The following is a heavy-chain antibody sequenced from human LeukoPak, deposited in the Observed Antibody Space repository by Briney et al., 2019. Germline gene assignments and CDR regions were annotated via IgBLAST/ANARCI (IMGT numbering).Heavy chain of an antibody. CDR2: ISGSGSDT. D-gene: IGHD6-13*01. J-gene: IGHJ4*02. CDR3: ARVGSIAAAGTPDY. V-gene: IGHV3-21*05. Sequence: GGSLRLSCAASGFTFSSYSMNWVRQAPGEGLEWLSYISGSGSDTNYADSVKGRFTTSRDNAKNSLYLQMNSPRAEDTAVYYCARVGSIAAAGTPDYWGQGTLVTVSS. CDR1: GFTFSSYS.